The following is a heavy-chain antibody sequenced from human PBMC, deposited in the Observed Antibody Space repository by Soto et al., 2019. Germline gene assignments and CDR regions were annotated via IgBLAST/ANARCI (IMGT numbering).Heavy chain of an antibody. CDR3: AREPPGFLGTEAYFDY. D-gene: IGHD1-1*01. CDR2: IYYSGST. CDR1: GGSVSSGSYY. Sequence: SETLSLTCTASGGSVSSGSYYWSWIRQPPGKGLEWIGYIYYSGSTNYNPSLKSRVTISVDTSKNQFSLKLSSVTAADTAVYYCAREPPGFLGTEAYFDYWGQGTLVTVSS. J-gene: IGHJ4*02. V-gene: IGHV4-61*01.